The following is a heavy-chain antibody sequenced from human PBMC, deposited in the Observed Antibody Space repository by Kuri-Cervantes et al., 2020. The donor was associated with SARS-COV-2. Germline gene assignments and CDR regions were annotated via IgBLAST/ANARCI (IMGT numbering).Heavy chain of an antibody. J-gene: IGHJ4*02. D-gene: IGHD1-26*01. CDR2: INPSSGST. CDR3: ETAEAAFPSYLDY. CDR1: GYTFISYY. V-gene: IGHV1-8*02. Sequence: ASVKVSCKASGYTFISYYINWVRQATGQGLEWMGWINPSSGSTNYAQKFQGRVTMTKDTSTDTDYMELSSLRSEDTAVYYCETAEAAFPSYLDYWGQGTLVTVSS.